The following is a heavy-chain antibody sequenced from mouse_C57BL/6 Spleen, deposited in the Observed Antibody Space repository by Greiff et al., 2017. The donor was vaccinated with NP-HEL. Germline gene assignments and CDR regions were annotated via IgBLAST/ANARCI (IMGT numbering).Heavy chain of an antibody. D-gene: IGHD1-1*01. J-gene: IGHJ3*01. CDR2: IDPETGGT. Sequence: QVQLKQSGAELVRPGASVTLSCKASGYTFTDYEMHWVKQTPVHGLEWIGAIDPETGGTAYNQKFKGKAILTADKSSSTAYMELRSLTSEDSAVYYCTRSHYYGSSPWFAYWGQGTLVTVSA. CDR3: TRSHYYGSSPWFAY. CDR1: GYTFTDYE. V-gene: IGHV1-15*01.